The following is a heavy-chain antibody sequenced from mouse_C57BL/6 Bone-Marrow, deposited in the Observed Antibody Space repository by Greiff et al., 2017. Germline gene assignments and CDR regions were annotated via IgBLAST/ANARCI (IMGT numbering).Heavy chain of an antibody. CDR2: ISNGGGST. V-gene: IGHV5-12*01. D-gene: IGHD1-1*01. CDR1: GFTFSDYY. CDR3: ARPDYYGSPSFDY. J-gene: IGHJ2*01. Sequence: EVQRVESGGGLVQPGGSLKLSCAASGFTFSDYYLYWVRQTPEKRLEWVAYISNGGGSTYYPATVKGRFTISRDNTKNTLYLQMSRLKSEDTAMYYCARPDYYGSPSFDYWGQGTTLTVSS.